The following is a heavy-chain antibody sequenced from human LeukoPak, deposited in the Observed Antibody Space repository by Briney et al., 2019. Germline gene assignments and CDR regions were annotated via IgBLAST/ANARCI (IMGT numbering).Heavy chain of an antibody. CDR2: ISGSGGST. Sequence: GGSLRLSCAASGFTFSSYAMSWVRQAPGKGLEWVSAISGSGGSTYYADSVKGRFTISRDNSKNTLYLQMNSLRAEDTAVYYCAKRGTLAVAGTSYYFDYWGQGTLVTVSS. D-gene: IGHD6-19*01. CDR3: AKRGTLAVAGTSYYFDY. J-gene: IGHJ4*02. V-gene: IGHV3-23*01. CDR1: GFTFSSYA.